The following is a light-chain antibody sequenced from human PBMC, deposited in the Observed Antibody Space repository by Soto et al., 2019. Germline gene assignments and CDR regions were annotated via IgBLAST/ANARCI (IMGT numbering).Light chain of an antibody. V-gene: IGLV2-11*01. Sequence: QSALTQPRSVSGSPGQSVTVSCTGSSSDVGGYNYVSWYQQHPGKAPKLLISDVANRASGVPDRFSGSKSGNTASLTISGLQPDDEAEYFCCSYAGSYTLSFGGGTKGTVL. CDR3: CSYAGSYTLS. J-gene: IGLJ2*01. CDR1: SSDVGGYNY. CDR2: DVA.